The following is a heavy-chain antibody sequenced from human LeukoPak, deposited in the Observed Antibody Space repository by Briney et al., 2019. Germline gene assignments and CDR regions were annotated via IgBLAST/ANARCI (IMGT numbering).Heavy chain of an antibody. D-gene: IGHD3-10*01. J-gene: IGHJ4*02. V-gene: IGHV4-39*07. CDR3: ARGLKGGSYYEYDY. Sequence: SETLSLTCTVSGGSISSSSYYWGWIRQPPGKGLEWIGSIYYSGSTYYNPSLKSRVTISVDTSKNQFSLKLSSVTAADTAVYYCARGLKGGSYYEYDYWGQGPLVTVSS. CDR2: IYYSGST. CDR1: GGSISSSSYY.